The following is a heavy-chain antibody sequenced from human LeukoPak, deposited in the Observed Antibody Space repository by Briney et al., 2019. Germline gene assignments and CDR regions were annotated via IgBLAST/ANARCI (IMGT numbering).Heavy chain of an antibody. CDR2: IYRGGST. Sequence: PGGSLRLSCAASGFTFSSSAMSWVRQAPGKGLEWVSVIYRGGSTYYADSVKDRFSISRDNSKNTLYLQMNSLRAEDTAVYYCAKEISAGGAFDIWGQGTMVTVSS. J-gene: IGHJ3*02. CDR1: GFTFSSSA. CDR3: AKEISAGGAFDI. D-gene: IGHD1-14*01. V-gene: IGHV3-66*01.